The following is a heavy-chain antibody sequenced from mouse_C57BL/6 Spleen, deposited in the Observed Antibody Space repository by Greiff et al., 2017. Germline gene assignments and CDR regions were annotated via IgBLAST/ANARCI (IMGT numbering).Heavy chain of an antibody. J-gene: IGHJ3*01. CDR2: IRNKANGYTT. CDR1: GFTFTDYY. D-gene: IGHD1-1*01. CDR3: ARGITTVAPWFAY. Sequence: EVKLVESGGGLVQPGGSLSLSCAASGFTFTDYYMSWVRQPPGKALEWLGFIRNKANGYTTEYSASVKGRFTISRDNSQSILYLQMNALRAEDSATYYCARGITTVAPWFAYWGQGTLVTVSA. V-gene: IGHV7-3*01.